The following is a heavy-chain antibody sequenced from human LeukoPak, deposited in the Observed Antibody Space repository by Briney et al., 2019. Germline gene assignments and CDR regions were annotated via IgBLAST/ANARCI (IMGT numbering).Heavy chain of an antibody. CDR2: VYSGGDT. CDR1: EFTGTSNN. J-gene: IGHJ4*02. CDR3: ATKSPHFDGYSYGYCVY. D-gene: IGHD5-18*01. V-gene: IGHV3-53*01. Sequence: GGSLTLPRALSEFTGTSNNMTWYRPAPGKGLKRVSVVYSGGDTYYADSVKGRFTISRDNSKNTLYLQMNSLRAEDTAVYYCATKSPHFDGYSYGYCVYWGQGTLVTVSS.